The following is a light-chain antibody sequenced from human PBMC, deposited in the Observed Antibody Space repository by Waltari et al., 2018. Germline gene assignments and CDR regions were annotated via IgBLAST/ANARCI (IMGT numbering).Light chain of an antibody. CDR2: KAS. CDR1: QSISSW. CDR3: QQYNSYSYT. Sequence: DIQMTQSPSTLSASVGYRVPIPCRASQSISSWLAWYQQKPGKAPKLLIYKASSLESGVPSRFSGSGSGTEFTLTISSLQPDDFATYYCQQYNSYSYTFGQGTKLEIK. J-gene: IGKJ2*01. V-gene: IGKV1-5*03.